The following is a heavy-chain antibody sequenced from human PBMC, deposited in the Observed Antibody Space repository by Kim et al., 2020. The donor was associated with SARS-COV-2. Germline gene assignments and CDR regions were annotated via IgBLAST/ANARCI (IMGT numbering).Heavy chain of an antibody. D-gene: IGHD6-13*01. CDR3: ARAPQQLVPWYFDY. Sequence: GGSLRLSCAASGFTFSSYAMHWVRQAPGKGLEWVAVISYDGSNKYYADSVKGRFTISRDNSKNTLYLQMNSLRAEDTAVYYCARAPQQLVPWYFDYWGQG. V-gene: IGHV3-30-3*01. J-gene: IGHJ4*02. CDR2: ISYDGSNK. CDR1: GFTFSSYA.